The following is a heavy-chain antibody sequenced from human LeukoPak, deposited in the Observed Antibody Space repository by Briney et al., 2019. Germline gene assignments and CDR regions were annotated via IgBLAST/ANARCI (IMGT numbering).Heavy chain of an antibody. CDR1: GDSVSSNSVA. Sequence: SQTLSLTCAISGDSVSSNSVAWNWIRQSPSRGLEWLGRTYYRFKWYHDYAVSVKSRITINPDTSKNQFSLQLNSVTPEDTAVYYCARDPLIVPAMDHWGQGSLVTVSS. CDR2: TYYRFKWYH. D-gene: IGHD5-18*01. V-gene: IGHV6-1*01. CDR3: ARDPLIVPAMDH. J-gene: IGHJ4*02.